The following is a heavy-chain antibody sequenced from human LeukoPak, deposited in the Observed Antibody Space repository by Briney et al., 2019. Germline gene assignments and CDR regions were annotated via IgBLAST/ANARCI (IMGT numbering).Heavy chain of an antibody. CDR2: INPNSGGT. Sequence: ASVKVSCKASGYIFTGYYMHWVRQAPGQGLEWMGWINPNSGGTNSVQNFQGRVTMTRETSISTAYMELSRLRSDDTAVYYCARAENDYSHYERLGYWGQGTLVTVSS. CDR3: ARAENDYSHYERLGY. V-gene: IGHV1-2*02. CDR1: GYIFTGYY. D-gene: IGHD4-11*01. J-gene: IGHJ4*02.